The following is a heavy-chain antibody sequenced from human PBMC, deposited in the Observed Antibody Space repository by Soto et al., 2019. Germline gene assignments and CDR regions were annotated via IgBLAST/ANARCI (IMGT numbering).Heavy chain of an antibody. CDR3: ASERAARPFNWFDP. D-gene: IGHD6-6*01. J-gene: IGHJ5*02. V-gene: IGHV1-69*01. CDR2: IIPIFGTA. Sequence: GQGLEWMGGIIPIFGTANYAQKFQGRVTITADESTSTAYMELSSLRSEDTAVYYCASERAARPFNWFDPWGQGTLVTVSS.